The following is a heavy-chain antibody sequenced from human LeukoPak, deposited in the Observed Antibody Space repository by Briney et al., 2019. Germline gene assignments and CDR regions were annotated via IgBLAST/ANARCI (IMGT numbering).Heavy chain of an antibody. D-gene: IGHD2-15*01. V-gene: IGHV3-7*01. J-gene: IGHJ4*02. CDR1: GFTFSSYW. CDR2: IKQDGSEK. CDR3: ARAPKYCSGGSCYLSY. Sequence: GGSLRLSCAASGFTFSSYWMSWVRQAPGKGLEWVVNIKQDGSEKYYVDSVKGRFTISRDNAKNSLYLQMNSLRAEDTAVYYCARAPKYCSGGSCYLSYWGQGTLVTVSS.